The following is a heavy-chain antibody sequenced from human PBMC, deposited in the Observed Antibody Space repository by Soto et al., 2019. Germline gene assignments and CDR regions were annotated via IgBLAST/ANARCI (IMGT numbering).Heavy chain of an antibody. CDR1: GGTFSSYA. V-gene: IGHV1-69*13. J-gene: IGHJ4*02. CDR3: AGWLPTLGHFDY. Sequence: GASVKVSCRASGGTFSSYAISWVRQAPGQGLEWMGGIIPIFGTANYAQKFQGRVTITAVESTSTAYMELSSLRSEDTAVYYCAGWLPTLGHFDYWGQGTLVTVSS. D-gene: IGHD5-12*01. CDR2: IIPIFGTA.